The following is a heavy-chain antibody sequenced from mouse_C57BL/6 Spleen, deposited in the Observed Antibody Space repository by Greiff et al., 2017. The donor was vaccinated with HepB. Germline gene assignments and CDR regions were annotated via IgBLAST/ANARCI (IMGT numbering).Heavy chain of an antibody. CDR3: ARDQDYDYDEGGGYFDY. CDR2: ISDGGSYT. J-gene: IGHJ2*01. D-gene: IGHD2-4*01. Sequence: EVQGVESGGGLVKPGGSLKLSCAASGFTFSSYAMSWVRQTPEKRLEWVATISDGGSYTYYPDNVKGRFTISRDNAKNNLYLQMSHLKSEDTAMYYCARDQDYDYDEGGGYFDYWGQGTTLTVSS. CDR1: GFTFSSYA. V-gene: IGHV5-4*01.